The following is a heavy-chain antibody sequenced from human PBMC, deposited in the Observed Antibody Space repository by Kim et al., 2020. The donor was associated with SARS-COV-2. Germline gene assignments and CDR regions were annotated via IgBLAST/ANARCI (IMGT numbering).Heavy chain of an antibody. V-gene: IGHV3-33*01. CDR2: IWYDGSNK. D-gene: IGHD1-26*01. CDR1: GFTFSSYG. Sequence: GGSLRLSCAASGFTFSSYGMHWVRQAPGKGLEWVAVIWYDGSNKYYADSVKGRFTISRDNSKNTLYLQMNSLRAEDTAVYYCARGGLLCPLDYWGQGTLVTVSS. CDR3: ARGGLLCPLDY. J-gene: IGHJ4*02.